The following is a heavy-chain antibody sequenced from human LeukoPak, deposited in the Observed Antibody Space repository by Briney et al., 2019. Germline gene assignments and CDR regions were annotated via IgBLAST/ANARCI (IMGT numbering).Heavy chain of an antibody. CDR2: IYTSGST. V-gene: IGHV4-4*07. CDR1: GVSISSYY. CDR3: ARDAGNVWGSYRPFDY. Sequence: SETLSLTCTVSGVSISSYYWSWIRQPAGKGLEWIGRIYTSGSTNYNPSLKSRVTMSVDTSKNQFSLKLSSVTAADTAVYYCARDAGNVWGSYRPFDYWGQGTLVTVSS. D-gene: IGHD3-16*02. J-gene: IGHJ4*02.